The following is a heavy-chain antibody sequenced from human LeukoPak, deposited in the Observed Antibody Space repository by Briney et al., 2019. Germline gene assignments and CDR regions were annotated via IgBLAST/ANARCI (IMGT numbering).Heavy chain of an antibody. CDR1: GFTFSSYA. Sequence: GGSLRLSCSASGFTFSSYAMHWVRQAPGKGLEYVSAISSNGGSTYYADSVKGRFTISRDNSKSTLYLQMSSLRAEDTAVYYCVKKRSDSSGWFDYWGQGTLVTVSS. CDR2: ISSNGGST. CDR3: VKKRSDSSGWFDY. D-gene: IGHD6-19*01. J-gene: IGHJ4*02. V-gene: IGHV3-64D*06.